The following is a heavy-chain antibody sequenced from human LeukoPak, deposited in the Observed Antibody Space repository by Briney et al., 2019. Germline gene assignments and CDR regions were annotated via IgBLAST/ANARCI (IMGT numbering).Heavy chain of an antibody. J-gene: IGHJ6*02. CDR3: ASKSKYDSSGYYPWYYYGMDV. Sequence: EASVKVSCKASGYTFTSYDINWVRQATGQGLEWMGWMNPNSGNTNYAQKLQGRVTMTTDTSTSTAYMELRSLRSDDTAVYYCASKSKYDSSGYYPWYYYGMDVWGQGTTVTVSS. V-gene: IGHV1-18*01. CDR2: MNPNSGNT. CDR1: GYTFTSYD. D-gene: IGHD3-22*01.